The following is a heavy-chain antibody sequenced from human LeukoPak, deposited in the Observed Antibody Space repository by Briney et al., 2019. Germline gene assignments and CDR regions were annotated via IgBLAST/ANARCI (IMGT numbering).Heavy chain of an antibody. CDR3: ARDPSQLTGDGYFDY. CDR1: GFTFSSYS. D-gene: IGHD7-27*01. J-gene: IGHJ4*02. V-gene: IGHV3-21*04. CDR2: ISSSSSYI. Sequence: GGSLRLSCAASGFTFSSYSMNWVRQAPGKGLEWVSSISSSSSYIYYADSVKGRFTISRDNAQNSLYLQMNSLRAEDTAVYYCARDPSQLTGDGYFDYWGQGTLVTVSS.